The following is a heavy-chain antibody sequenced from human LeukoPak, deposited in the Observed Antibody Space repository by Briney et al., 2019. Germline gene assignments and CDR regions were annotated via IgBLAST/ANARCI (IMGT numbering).Heavy chain of an antibody. CDR3: ARVRGYYFDY. CDR1: EFTFSNYG. V-gene: IGHV3-30*03. CDR2: ILSDGSDK. J-gene: IGHJ4*02. Sequence: PGGSLRLSCAASEFTFSNYGMHWVRQAPGKGLEWVAAILSDGSDKYYADSVKGRFTISRDNSKNTLYLQMNSLRAEDTAVYYCARVRGYYFDYWGQGTLVTVSS.